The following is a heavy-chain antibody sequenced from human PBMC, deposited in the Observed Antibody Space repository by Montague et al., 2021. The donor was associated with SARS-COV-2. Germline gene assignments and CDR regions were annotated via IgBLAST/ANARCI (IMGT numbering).Heavy chain of an antibody. CDR3: TTYNRGYFDL. CDR1: GFSVANRW. V-gene: IGHV3-15*01. D-gene: IGHD1-14*01. Sequence: SLRLSCAASGFSVANRWMSWVRQAPGKGLEWVGRIYSKGDGGSTDFGAPVKGRFSISRDESKNMLHLQMNSLEVEDTALYYCTTYNRGYFDLWGRGTPVTVSS. CDR2: IYSKGDGGST. J-gene: IGHJ2*01.